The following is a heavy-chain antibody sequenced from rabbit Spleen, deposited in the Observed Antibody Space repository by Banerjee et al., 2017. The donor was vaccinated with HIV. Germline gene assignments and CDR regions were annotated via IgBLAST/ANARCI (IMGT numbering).Heavy chain of an antibody. CDR2: ISTFGSA. Sequence: QQQLKETGGGLVQPGGSLTLSCKASGFSLSSNELNWVRQAPGKGLEYIGWISTFGSAYYANWVNGRFTISSDNAQNTVGLQLNSLTAADTATYFCARTGSSWSLNLWGPGTLVT. D-gene: IGHD8-1*01. J-gene: IGHJ6*01. CDR1: GFSLSSNE. CDR3: ARTGSSWSLNL. V-gene: IGHV1S29*01.